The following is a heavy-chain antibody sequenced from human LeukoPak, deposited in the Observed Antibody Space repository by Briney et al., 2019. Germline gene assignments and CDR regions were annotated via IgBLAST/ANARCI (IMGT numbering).Heavy chain of an antibody. CDR3: ARVGRSSSWLHYFQH. Sequence: GASVKVSCKASGYTFTGYYMHWVRQAPGQGLEWMGWISAYNGNTNYAQKLQGRVTMTTDTSTSTAYMELRSLRSDDTAVYYCARVGRSSSWLHYFQHWGQGTLVTVSS. CDR2: ISAYNGNT. J-gene: IGHJ1*01. D-gene: IGHD6-13*01. V-gene: IGHV1-18*04. CDR1: GYTFTGYY.